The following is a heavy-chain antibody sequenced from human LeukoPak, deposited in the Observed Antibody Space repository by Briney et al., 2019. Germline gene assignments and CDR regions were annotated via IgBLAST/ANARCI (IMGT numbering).Heavy chain of an antibody. Sequence: PGGSLRLSCAASGFTFSSYWMSWVRQAPGKGLEWVANIKQDGSEKYYVDSVKGRFTISRDNAKNSLYLQMNSLRAEDTAVYYCARENSGYDYSFDYWGQGTLVTVSS. CDR2: IKQDGSEK. D-gene: IGHD5-12*01. V-gene: IGHV3-7*01. CDR1: GFTFSSYW. J-gene: IGHJ4*02. CDR3: ARENSGYDYSFDY.